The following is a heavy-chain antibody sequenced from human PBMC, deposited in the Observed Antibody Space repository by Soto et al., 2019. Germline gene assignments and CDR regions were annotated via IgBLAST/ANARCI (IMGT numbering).Heavy chain of an antibody. CDR3: SIGWYYFDF. D-gene: IGHD2-15*01. CDR1: GEPMTGGYY. CDR2: IYYGGAT. Sequence: PSETLSLTCDVSGEPMTGGYYWGWIRHSPGKGLEWIGSIYYGGATYYNPSLRSRLTISIDASKNQFSLRLTSVTAADTALYYCSIGWYYFDFWGQGTLVTVSS. V-gene: IGHV4-38-2*01. J-gene: IGHJ4*02.